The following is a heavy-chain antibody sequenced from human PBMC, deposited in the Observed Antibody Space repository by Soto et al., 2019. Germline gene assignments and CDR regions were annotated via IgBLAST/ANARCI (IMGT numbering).Heavy chain of an antibody. CDR2: IYYSGST. D-gene: IGHD3-22*01. V-gene: IGHV4-39*01. Sequence: QLQLQESGPGLVKPSETLSLTCTVSGGSISSSSYYWGWNRQPPGKGLEWIGSIYYSGSTYYNPSLKSRVTISVDTSKNQFSLKRSSVTAADTAVYYCARHYYDTLGYWGQGTLVTVSS. J-gene: IGHJ4*02. CDR1: GGSISSSSYY. CDR3: ARHYYDTLGY.